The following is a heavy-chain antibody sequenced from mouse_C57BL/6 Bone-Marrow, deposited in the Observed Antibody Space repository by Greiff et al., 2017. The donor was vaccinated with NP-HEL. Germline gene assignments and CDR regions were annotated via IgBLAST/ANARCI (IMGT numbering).Heavy chain of an antibody. CDR1: GYTFHDYY. CDR2: INPYNGDT. Sequence: DVQLQESGPVLVKPGASVKMSCKASGYTFHDYYMNWVKQSHGKSLEWIGVINPYNGDTSYNQKFKGKATLTVDKSSSTAYMERHSLTSEDSAVYYCARTGTGAWFAYWGQGTLVTVSA. D-gene: IGHD4-1*01. V-gene: IGHV1-19*01. J-gene: IGHJ3*01. CDR3: ARTGTGAWFAY.